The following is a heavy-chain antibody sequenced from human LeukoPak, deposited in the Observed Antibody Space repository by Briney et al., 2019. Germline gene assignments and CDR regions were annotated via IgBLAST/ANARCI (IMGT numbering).Heavy chain of an antibody. CDR3: ARWRDIVVVVAAIDY. Sequence: GGSLRLSCAASGFTFSSYAMSWVRQAPGKGLEWVSAISGSGGSTYYADSVKGRFTISRDNSENTLYLQMNSLRAEDTAVYYCARWRDIVVVVAAIDYWGQGTLVTVSS. J-gene: IGHJ4*02. V-gene: IGHV3-23*01. CDR2: ISGSGGST. CDR1: GFTFSSYA. D-gene: IGHD2-15*01.